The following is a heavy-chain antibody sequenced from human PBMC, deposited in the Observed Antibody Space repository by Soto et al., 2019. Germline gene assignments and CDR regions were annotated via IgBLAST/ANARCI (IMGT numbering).Heavy chain of an antibody. Sequence: SETLSLTCTVSGGSIRSYYWSWIRQPPGKGLEWIGYIYYSGSTNYNPSLKSRVTISVDTSKNQFSLKLSSVTAADTAVYYCARSGSGYYDYWGQGTLVTVSS. CDR2: IYYSGST. V-gene: IGHV4-59*01. CDR3: ARSGSGYYDY. CDR1: GGSIRSYY. D-gene: IGHD3-3*01. J-gene: IGHJ4*02.